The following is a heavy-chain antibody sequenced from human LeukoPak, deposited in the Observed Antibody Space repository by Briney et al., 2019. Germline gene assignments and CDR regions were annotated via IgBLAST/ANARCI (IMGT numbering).Heavy chain of an antibody. CDR3: ASGGYGDYGRYYGMDV. J-gene: IGHJ6*02. CDR2: ISAYNGNT. Sequence: GASVKVSCKASGYTFTSYGISWVRQAPGQGLEWMGWISAYNGNTNYAQKPQGRVTMTTDTSTSTAYMELRSLRSDDTAVYYCASGGYGDYGRYYGMDVWGQGTTVTVSS. V-gene: IGHV1-18*01. CDR1: GYTFTSYG. D-gene: IGHD4-17*01.